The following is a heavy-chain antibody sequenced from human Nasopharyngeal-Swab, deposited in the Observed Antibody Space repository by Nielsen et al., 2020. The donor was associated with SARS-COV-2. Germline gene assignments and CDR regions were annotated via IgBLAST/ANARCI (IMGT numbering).Heavy chain of an antibody. Sequence: ASVKVSCKASGYTFTSYGISWVRQAPGQGLEWMGWISAYNGNTNYAQKLQSRVTMTTDTSTSTAYMELRSLRSDDTAVYYCARIPYCSSTSCYAVRGGNYYYYYGMDVWGQGTTVTVSS. J-gene: IGHJ6*02. CDR3: ARIPYCSSTSCYAVRGGNYYYYYGMDV. V-gene: IGHV1-18*01. CDR1: GYTFTSYG. D-gene: IGHD2-2*01. CDR2: ISAYNGNT.